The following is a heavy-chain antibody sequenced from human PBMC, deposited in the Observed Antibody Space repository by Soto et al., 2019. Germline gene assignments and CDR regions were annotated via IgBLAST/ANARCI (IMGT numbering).Heavy chain of an antibody. CDR1: GGSFSGYY. Sequence: SETLSLTCAVYGGSFSGYYWSWIRQPPGKGLEWIGEINHSGSTNYNPSLKSRVTISVDTSKNQFSLKLSSVTAADTAVYYCARPGITGTTYWFVPWGQGTLVTVSS. J-gene: IGHJ5*02. CDR3: ARPGITGTTYWFVP. D-gene: IGHD1-7*01. CDR2: INHSGST. V-gene: IGHV4-34*01.